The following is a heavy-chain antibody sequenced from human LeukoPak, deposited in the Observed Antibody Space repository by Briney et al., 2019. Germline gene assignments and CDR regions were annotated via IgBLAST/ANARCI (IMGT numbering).Heavy chain of an antibody. V-gene: IGHV4-31*03. CDR2: IYDSAST. CDR1: GGSISSGGKY. D-gene: IGHD3-22*01. J-gene: IGHJ4*02. Sequence: PSQTLSLTCTVSGGSISSGGKYWSWIRQHPGKGLEWFGNIYDSASTYYNPSLKSRVTISGDTSKNQFSLQVSSVTAADTAVYYCATDSGGYRSKLDYWGQGTLVSVSS. CDR3: ATDSGGYRSKLDY.